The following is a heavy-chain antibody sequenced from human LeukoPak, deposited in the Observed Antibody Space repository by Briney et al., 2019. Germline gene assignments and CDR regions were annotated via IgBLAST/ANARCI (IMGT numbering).Heavy chain of an antibody. CDR3: AKGGGSSWPNFDY. CDR1: GFTFSSYA. Sequence: GGSLRLSCEVSGFTFSSYAISWVRQAPGKGLEWVSGISGSGGSTYYADSVKGRFTISRDNSKNTLYLQMNSLRAEDTAVYYCAKGGGSSWPNFDYWGQGILVTVSS. J-gene: IGHJ4*02. CDR2: ISGSGGST. V-gene: IGHV3-23*01. D-gene: IGHD6-13*01.